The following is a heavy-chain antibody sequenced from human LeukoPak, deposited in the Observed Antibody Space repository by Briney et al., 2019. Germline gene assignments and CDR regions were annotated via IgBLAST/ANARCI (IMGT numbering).Heavy chain of an antibody. D-gene: IGHD2-15*01. CDR1: GFTFDDYC. Sequence: GGSLRLSCAASGFTFDDYCVTWVRQTPGKGLEWVSTINWNGGSTAYADSVKGRFTISRDNAKNSLYLQMNSLRAEDAAVYYCAKEDCSGGRCYSLHYWGQGTLVTVSS. CDR2: INWNGGST. V-gene: IGHV3-20*04. J-gene: IGHJ4*02. CDR3: AKEDCSGGRCYSLHY.